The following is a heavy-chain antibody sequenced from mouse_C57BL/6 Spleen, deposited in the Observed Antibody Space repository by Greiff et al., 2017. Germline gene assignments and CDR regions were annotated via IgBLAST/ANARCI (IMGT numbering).Heavy chain of an antibody. CDR2: IDPSDSET. J-gene: IGHJ1*03. D-gene: IGHD2-12*01. CDR1: GYTFTSYW. V-gene: IGHV1-52*01. CDR3: AKGVYYSNWYFDV. Sequence: QVQLQQPGAELVRPGSSVQLSCKASGYTFTSYWMHWVKQRPIQGLEWIGNIDPSDSETHYNQKFKDKATLTVDKSSSTAYMQLSSLTSEDSAVYYCAKGVYYSNWYFDVWGTGTTVTVSS.